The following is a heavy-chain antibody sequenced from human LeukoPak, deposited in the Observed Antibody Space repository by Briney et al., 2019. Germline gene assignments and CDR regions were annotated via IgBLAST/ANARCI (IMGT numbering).Heavy chain of an antibody. J-gene: IGHJ5*02. V-gene: IGHV4-34*01. CDR1: GGSFSGYY. Sequence: SETLSLTCAVYGGSFSGYYWSWIRQPPGKGLEWIGEINHSGSTNYNPSLKSRVTISVDTSKNQFSLKLSSVTAADTAVYYCARARIRFLEWLLPEYNWFDPWGQGTLVTVSS. D-gene: IGHD3-3*01. CDR3: ARARIRFLEWLLPEYNWFDP. CDR2: INHSGST.